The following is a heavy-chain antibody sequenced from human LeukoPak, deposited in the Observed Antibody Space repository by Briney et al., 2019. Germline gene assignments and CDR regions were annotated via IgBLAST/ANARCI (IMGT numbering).Heavy chain of an antibody. CDR1: GESISSSNW. D-gene: IGHD2-2*01. V-gene: IGHV4-4*02. Sequence: SETLSLTCAVSGESISSSNWWSWVRQAPGKGLEWIGEIYHSGTTNYNPSLKSRITISFDTSKNQFSLNLRSVTAADTAVYYCANKVYCSTTSCYHAGYWGQGTLVTVSS. J-gene: IGHJ4*02. CDR3: ANKVYCSTTSCYHAGY. CDR2: IYHSGTT.